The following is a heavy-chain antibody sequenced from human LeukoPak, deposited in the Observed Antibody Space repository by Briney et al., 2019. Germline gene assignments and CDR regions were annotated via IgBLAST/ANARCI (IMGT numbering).Heavy chain of an antibody. CDR1: GGSISSYY. D-gene: IGHD5-12*01. Sequence: PSETLSLTCTVSGGSISSYYWGWIRQPPGKGLEWIGSIYYSGSTYYNPSLKSRVTISVDTSKNQFSLKLSSVTAADTAVYYCARHAGGYDYFDYWGQGTLVTVSS. CDR3: ARHAGGYDYFDY. CDR2: IYYSGST. V-gene: IGHV4-39*01. J-gene: IGHJ4*02.